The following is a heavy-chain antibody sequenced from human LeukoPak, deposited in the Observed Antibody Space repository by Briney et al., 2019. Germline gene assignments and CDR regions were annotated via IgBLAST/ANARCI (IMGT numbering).Heavy chain of an antibody. D-gene: IGHD1-26*01. CDR2: ISYDGNNE. CDR1: GFTFSSNA. Sequence: GRSLRLSCAASGFTFSSNAMHWVRQAPGKGLEWVAVISYDGNNEYYADSVKGRFTISRDNSKNTLYLQMNSLRTEDTAVYYCARDLGYSGTYNPFDCWGQGTLVTVSS. V-gene: IGHV3-30-3*01. J-gene: IGHJ4*02. CDR3: ARDLGYSGTYNPFDC.